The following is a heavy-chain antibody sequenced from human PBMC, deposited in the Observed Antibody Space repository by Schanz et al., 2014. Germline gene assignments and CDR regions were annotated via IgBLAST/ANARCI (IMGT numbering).Heavy chain of an antibody. CDR1: GFTFSSYA. D-gene: IGHD1-1*01. Sequence: VQLLESGGGLVQPGGSLRLSCAASGFTFSSYAMSWVRQAPGKGLEWVAVIWYDGSNKYYADSVKGRFTISRDNAKNSVFLQMNSLRAEDTALYYCARDRRNADLDYWGQGTLVTVSS. J-gene: IGHJ4*02. V-gene: IGHV3-33*08. CDR2: IWYDGSNK. CDR3: ARDRRNADLDY.